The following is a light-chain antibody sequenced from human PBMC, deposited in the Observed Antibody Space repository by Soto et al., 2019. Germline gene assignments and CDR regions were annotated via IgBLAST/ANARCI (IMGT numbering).Light chain of an antibody. CDR2: GAS. V-gene: IGKV3-15*01. CDR1: QSVSSN. J-gene: IGKJ1*01. CDR3: QQYNNWPSGT. Sequence: EKVMTQSPATLSVSPGERATLSCRASQSVSSNLAWYQQKPGQAPRLLIYGASTRATGIPARFSGSGSGTEFTLTISSLQSEDFAVYYCQQYNNWPSGTFGQGTKVEIK.